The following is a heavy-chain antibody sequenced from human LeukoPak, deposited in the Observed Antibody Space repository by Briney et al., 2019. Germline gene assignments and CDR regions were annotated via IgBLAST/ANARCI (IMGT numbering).Heavy chain of an antibody. CDR2: ISGSGGST. Sequence: GGSLRLSCAASGFTFSSYAMSWVRQAPGKGLEWVSAISGSGGSTYYADPVKGRFTISRDNSKNTLYLQMNSLRAEDTAVYYCAKVDSARITIFGVGADNWFDPWGQGTLVTVSS. J-gene: IGHJ5*02. D-gene: IGHD3-3*01. CDR3: AKVDSARITIFGVGADNWFDP. CDR1: GFTFSSYA. V-gene: IGHV3-23*01.